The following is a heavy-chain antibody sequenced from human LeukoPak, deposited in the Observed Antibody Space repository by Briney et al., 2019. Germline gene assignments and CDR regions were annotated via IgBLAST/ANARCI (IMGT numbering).Heavy chain of an antibody. CDR3: ARWNLTNLRYWYFDL. CDR2: IYYRGST. D-gene: IGHD1-1*01. J-gene: IGHJ2*01. Sequence: SDTLSLTCTVSGRSISMHYWSWTRQPPGRGLGCIVYIYYRGSTNYNPPLQSRATISVDTSKNQFSLKLKSVTAADTAVYYCARWNLTNLRYWYFDLWGRGTLVTASS. V-gene: IGHV4-59*07. CDR1: GRSISMHY.